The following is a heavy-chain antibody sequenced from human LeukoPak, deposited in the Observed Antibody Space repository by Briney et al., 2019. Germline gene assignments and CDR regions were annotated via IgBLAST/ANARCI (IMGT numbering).Heavy chain of an antibody. CDR1: GFTFSNAW. D-gene: IGHD3-22*01. V-gene: IGHV3-15*07. J-gene: IGHJ4*02. CDR3: TTDYYDSSGYVF. CDR2: IKTKTAGGTI. Sequence: GGSLRLSCAASGFTFSNAWMNWVRQAPGKGLEWVGRIKTKTAGGTIDYAAPVKGRFTISRDDSKNMLYLQMNSLKTEVTAVYFCTTDYYDSSGYVFWGQGTLVTVSS.